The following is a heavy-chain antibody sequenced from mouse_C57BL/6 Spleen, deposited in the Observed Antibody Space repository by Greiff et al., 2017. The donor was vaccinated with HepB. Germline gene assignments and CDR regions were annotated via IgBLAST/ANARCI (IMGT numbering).Heavy chain of an antibody. CDR3: ARDYGSRREYYAMDY. CDR1: GYSITSGYY. V-gene: IGHV3-6*01. J-gene: IGHJ4*01. D-gene: IGHD1-1*01. CDR2: ISYDGSN. Sequence: ESGPGLVKPSQSLSLTCSVTGYSITSGYYWNWIRQFPGNKLEWMGYISYDGSNNYNPSLKNRISITRDTSKNQFFLKLNSVTTEDTATYYCARDYGSRREYYAMDYWGQGTSVTVSS.